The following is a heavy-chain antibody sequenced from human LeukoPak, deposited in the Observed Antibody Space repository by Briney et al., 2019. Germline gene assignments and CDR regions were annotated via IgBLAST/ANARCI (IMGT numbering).Heavy chain of an antibody. CDR1: GYTLTELS. CDR2: FDPEDGET. D-gene: IGHD3-16*01. Sequence: ASVKVSCKVSGYTLTELSMHWVGQAPGKGLEGMGGFDPEDGETIYAQKFQGRVTMTEDTSTDTAYMELSSLRSEDSAVYYCATTGVVSGTGDYYYYMDVWGKGTTVTVSS. CDR3: ATTGVVSGTGDYYYYMDV. V-gene: IGHV1-24*01. J-gene: IGHJ6*03.